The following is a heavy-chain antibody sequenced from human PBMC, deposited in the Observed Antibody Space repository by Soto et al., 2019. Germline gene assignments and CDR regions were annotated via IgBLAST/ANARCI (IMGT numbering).Heavy chain of an antibody. D-gene: IGHD2-2*01. CDR3: ARLAGYCSSTSCYGGYFDY. Sequence: SETLSLTCTVSGGSISSSSYYWGWIRQPPGKGLEWIGSIYYSGSTYYNPSLKSRVTISVDTSKNQFSLKLSSVTAADTAVYYCARLAGYCSSTSCYGGYFDYWGQGTLVTVSS. J-gene: IGHJ4*02. CDR2: IYYSGST. V-gene: IGHV4-39*01. CDR1: GGSISSSSYY.